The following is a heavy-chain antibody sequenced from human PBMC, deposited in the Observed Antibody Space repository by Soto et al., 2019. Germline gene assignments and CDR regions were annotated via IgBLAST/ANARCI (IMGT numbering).Heavy chain of an antibody. J-gene: IGHJ4*02. CDR3: ARYRREAVAGYTLDY. Sequence: SETLSLTCTVSGGSISSNYWTWIRQPPGKGLEWIGYVYNSGSTNYNPSLKSRVTISEDTSRSQFSLKVNSMSAADTAVYYCARYRREAVAGYTLDYWGQGSLVTVSS. V-gene: IGHV4-59*01. D-gene: IGHD6-13*01. CDR1: GGSISSNY. CDR2: VYNSGST.